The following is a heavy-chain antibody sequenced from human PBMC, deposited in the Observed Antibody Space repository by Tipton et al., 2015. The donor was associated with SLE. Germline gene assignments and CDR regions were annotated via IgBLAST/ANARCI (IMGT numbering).Heavy chain of an antibody. V-gene: IGHV4-39*07. CDR1: GGYITSDIYY. Sequence: TLSLTCFVSGGYITSDIYYWGWIRQPPGKGLEWIGSVHDSGTTYYNPSLESRVTMTVDTSKNQFSLRLNSVTAADTAVYYCARRCGMGLYRWGQGTLVTVSS. D-gene: IGHD3-3*01. J-gene: IGHJ4*02. CDR2: VHDSGTT. CDR3: ARRCGMGLYR.